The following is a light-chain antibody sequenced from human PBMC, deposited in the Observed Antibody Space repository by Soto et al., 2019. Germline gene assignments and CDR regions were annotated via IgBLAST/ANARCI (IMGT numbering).Light chain of an antibody. CDR3: SSFASSSTWV. CDR1: SSDVGAYNY. Sequence: QSALTQPPSASGSPGQRVTISCTGTSSDVGAYNYVSWYQQHAGKAPKLVIYEITKRPSGVPDRFSGSKSANTASLTVSGLHAEDEADYYCSSFASSSTWVFGGGTKLTVL. V-gene: IGLV2-8*01. CDR2: EIT. J-gene: IGLJ3*02.